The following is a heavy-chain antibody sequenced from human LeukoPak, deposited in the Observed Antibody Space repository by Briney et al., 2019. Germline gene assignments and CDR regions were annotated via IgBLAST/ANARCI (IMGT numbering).Heavy chain of an antibody. CDR3: ARSPGYSSSWIDY. D-gene: IGHD6-13*01. Sequence: SETLSLTCAVYGGSFSGYYWSWTPRPPGRGLEWIGEINHSGSTNYNPSLKSRVTISVDTSKNQFSLRLSSVTAADTAVYYCARSPGYSSSWIDYWGQGTLVTVSS. CDR2: INHSGST. CDR1: GGSFSGYY. V-gene: IGHV4-34*01. J-gene: IGHJ4*02.